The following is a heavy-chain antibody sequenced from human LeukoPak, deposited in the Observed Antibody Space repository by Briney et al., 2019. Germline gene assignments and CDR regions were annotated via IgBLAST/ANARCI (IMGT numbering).Heavy chain of an antibody. D-gene: IGHD2/OR15-2a*01. CDR2: ITGSDFTT. Sequence: GRSLRLSCAASGFTFSSYAMNWVRQAPGKGLEWVSSITGSDFTTYYADSVKGRFTISRDNSKSTLYLQMNSLRAEDTAVYYCAKIGSTFYYYYMDVWGKGTTVTVSS. CDR3: AKIGSTFYYYYMDV. V-gene: IGHV3-23*01. J-gene: IGHJ6*03. CDR1: GFTFSSYA.